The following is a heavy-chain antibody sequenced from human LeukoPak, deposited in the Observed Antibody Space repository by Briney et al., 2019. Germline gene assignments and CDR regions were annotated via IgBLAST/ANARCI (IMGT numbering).Heavy chain of an antibody. CDR2: VSHSGSS. CDR3: ARGIFYGGRNQYIWLDL. Sequence: SETLSLTCAVYGGPFRGFFWSWIRQAPGKGLEWIGEVSHSGSSNYNPSLKSRINISLDSSKSQFSLRLTSVTAADTAVYYCARGIFYGGRNQYIWLDLWGQGTLVTVTS. D-gene: IGHD4-23*01. V-gene: IGHV4-34*01. J-gene: IGHJ5*02. CDR1: GGPFRGFF.